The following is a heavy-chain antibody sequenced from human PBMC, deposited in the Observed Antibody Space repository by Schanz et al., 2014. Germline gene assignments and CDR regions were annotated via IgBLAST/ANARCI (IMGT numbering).Heavy chain of an antibody. D-gene: IGHD2-8*02. Sequence: EMQLLESGGGLAQPGGSLRLSCAASGFTLSNYAMSWVRQAPGKGLEWVSALSEGGGGTHYADSVRGRFTISSDSSKNTLYLQMSSLRADDTAVYYCAKSLESCPGGRCSRGYFDYWGQGTLXTVSS. CDR3: AKSLESCPGGRCSRGYFDY. V-gene: IGHV3-23*01. J-gene: IGHJ4*02. CDR1: GFTLSNYA. CDR2: LSEGGGGT.